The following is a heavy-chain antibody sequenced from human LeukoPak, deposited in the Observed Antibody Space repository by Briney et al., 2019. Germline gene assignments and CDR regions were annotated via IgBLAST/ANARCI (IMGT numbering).Heavy chain of an antibody. D-gene: IGHD3-22*01. Sequence: PSETLSLTCTVSGGSISSGSYYWSWIRQPAGKGLEWVGRIYTSGSTNYNPSLKSRVTISVDRSKNQFSLKLSSVTAADTAVYYCARVYGYYYDSSGYWEFDYWGQGTLVTASS. CDR1: GGSISSGSYY. J-gene: IGHJ4*02. CDR3: ARVYGYYYDSSGYWEFDY. V-gene: IGHV4-61*02. CDR2: IYTSGST.